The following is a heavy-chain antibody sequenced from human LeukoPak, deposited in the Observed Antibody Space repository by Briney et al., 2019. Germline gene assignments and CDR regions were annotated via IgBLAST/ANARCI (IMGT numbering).Heavy chain of an antibody. V-gene: IGHV3-66*01. D-gene: IGHD2-15*01. CDR1: GFSVSVNY. Sequence: GGSLRLSCAASGFSVSVNYMNWVRQAPGRGLEWVSVLYSGGSTYYAGSVKGRFTISRDNSQNTLYLQMNSLRVEDTAVYYCAKDSSRGPIGAYYYWGHGTLVTVSS. CDR3: AKDSSRGPIGAYYY. J-gene: IGHJ4*01. CDR2: LYSGGST.